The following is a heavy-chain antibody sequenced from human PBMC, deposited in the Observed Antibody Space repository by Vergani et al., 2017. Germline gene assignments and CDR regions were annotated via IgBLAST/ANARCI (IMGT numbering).Heavy chain of an antibody. J-gene: IGHJ6*03. CDR3: AKEGVEYYDYSYLDV. D-gene: IGHD3-16*01. Sequence: DVHLVESGGGLVQPGGSLRLSCRASRFIFSDYWMNWVRQAPGKGLEWVSAISGSGGSTYYAASVKGRFTISRDNSKNTLYLQMNSLRAEDTAVYYCAKEGVEYYDYSYLDVWGKGTTVTVSS. CDR2: ISGSGGST. CDR1: RFIFSDYW. V-gene: IGHV3-23*04.